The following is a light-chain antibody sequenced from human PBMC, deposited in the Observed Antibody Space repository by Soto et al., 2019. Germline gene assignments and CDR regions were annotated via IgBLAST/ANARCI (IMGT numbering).Light chain of an antibody. V-gene: IGKV1-33*01. CDR3: QQYDNHPPMFT. CDR1: QDISNY. Sequence: DIKMTQSPSSLSTSVGDRVTITCQASQDISNYLNWYQQKPGKAPKLLIYDASNLETGVPSRFSGSGSATDFTCTISSLQPEDIATYYCQQYDNHPPMFTFVQGTKLEIK. CDR2: DAS. J-gene: IGKJ2*01.